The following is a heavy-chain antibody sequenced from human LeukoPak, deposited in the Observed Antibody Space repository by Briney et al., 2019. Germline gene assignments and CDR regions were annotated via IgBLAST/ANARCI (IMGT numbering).Heavy chain of an antibody. CDR3: ARVPDCSSTSCYYYMDV. Sequence: ASVKVSCKVSGYTLTELSMHWVRQAPGQGLEWMGGIIPIFGTANYAQKFQGRVTITADESTSTAYMELSSLRSEDTAVYYCARVPDCSSTSCYYYMDVWGKGTTVTVSS. CDR2: IIPIFGTA. V-gene: IGHV1-69*13. D-gene: IGHD2-2*01. CDR1: GYTLTELS. J-gene: IGHJ6*03.